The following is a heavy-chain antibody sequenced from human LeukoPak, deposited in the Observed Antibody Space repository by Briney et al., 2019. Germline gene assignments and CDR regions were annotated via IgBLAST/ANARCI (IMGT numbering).Heavy chain of an antibody. CDR2: INKDGGEK. Sequence: GGSLRLSCAASGFTFSSYWMSWVRQAPGKGLEWVANINKDGGEKYYVDSVKGRFTISRDNAKNSLYLQMNSLRADDTAVYYCARGPRYDSSGYPLDYWGQGALVTVSS. CDR3: ARGPRYDSSGYPLDY. CDR1: GFTFSSYW. J-gene: IGHJ4*02. V-gene: IGHV3-7*03. D-gene: IGHD3-22*01.